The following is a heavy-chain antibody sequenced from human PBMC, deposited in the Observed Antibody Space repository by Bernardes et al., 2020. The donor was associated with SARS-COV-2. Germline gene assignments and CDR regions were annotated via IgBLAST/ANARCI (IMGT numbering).Heavy chain of an antibody. J-gene: IGHJ6*02. V-gene: IGHV4-31*01. CDR2: IYYSGGT. Sequence: SETLYLTCTVTGGSISRGNYYWGWIRQHPGKGLEWIGYIYYSGGTYYNRSLKSPVTISIDTSANQLSLRLSSVTAADTAVYYCARDRMRGTTISGVVRRTSGGGMDVWGQGTTVIVSS. D-gene: IGHD3-3*01. CDR3: ARDRMRGTTISGVVRRTSGGGMDV. CDR1: GGSISRGNYY.